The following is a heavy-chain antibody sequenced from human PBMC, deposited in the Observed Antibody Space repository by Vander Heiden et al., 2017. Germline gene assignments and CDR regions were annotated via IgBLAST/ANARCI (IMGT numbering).Heavy chain of an antibody. CDR1: GGPSGSSNW. D-gene: IGHD5-18*01. CDR3: ARDHGSKIRYGMDV. CDR2: IYHSGST. V-gene: IGHV4-4*02. Sequence: QVQLQESGPGLVKPSGTLSLTCAVSGGPSGSSNWWSWVRQPPGKGLEWIGEIYHSGSTNYNPSLKSRVTISVDKSKNQFSLKLSSVTAADTAVYYCARDHGSKIRYGMDVWGQGTTVTVSS. J-gene: IGHJ6*02.